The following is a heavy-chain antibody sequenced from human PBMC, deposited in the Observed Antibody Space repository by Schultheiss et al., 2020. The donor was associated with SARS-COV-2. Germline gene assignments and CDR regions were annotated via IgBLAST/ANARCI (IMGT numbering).Heavy chain of an antibody. CDR2: IIPIFGTA. Sequence: ASVKVSCKASGYTFTSYGISWVRQAPGQGLEWMGGIIPIFGTANYAQKFQGRVTMTRNTSISTAYMELSSLRSEDTAVYYCARGWDWFDPWGQGTLVTVSS. D-gene: IGHD1-26*01. V-gene: IGHV1-8*02. J-gene: IGHJ5*02. CDR1: GYTFTSYG. CDR3: ARGWDWFDP.